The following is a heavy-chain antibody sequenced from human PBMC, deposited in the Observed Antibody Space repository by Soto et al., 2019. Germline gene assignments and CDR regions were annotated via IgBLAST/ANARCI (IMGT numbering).Heavy chain of an antibody. D-gene: IGHD3-22*01. CDR3: TRDPRNYYDSIGSANWFDP. CDR1: GFTFSGSA. Sequence: VGSLRLSCAASGFTFSGSAMHWVCQASGKGLEWIGRIRSKSNSYATAYAASVKGRFTISRDDSKDTAYLQMNSLKTEDTAVYYCTRDPRNYYDSIGSANWFDPWGQGTLVTVSS. V-gene: IGHV3-73*01. J-gene: IGHJ5*02. CDR2: IRSKSNSYAT.